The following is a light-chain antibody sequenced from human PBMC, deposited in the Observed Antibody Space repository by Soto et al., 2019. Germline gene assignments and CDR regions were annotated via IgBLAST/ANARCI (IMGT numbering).Light chain of an antibody. V-gene: IGKV1-5*01. CDR3: HQYAVSPLT. Sequence: DIQMTQSPSTLSASVGDRVTITCRASQSISSWLAWYQQKPGKAPKLLIYDASSLESGVPSRFSGSGSGTEFTLTISSLQPDDFATYYCHQYAVSPLTFGGGTTVEIK. CDR2: DAS. CDR1: QSISSW. J-gene: IGKJ4*01.